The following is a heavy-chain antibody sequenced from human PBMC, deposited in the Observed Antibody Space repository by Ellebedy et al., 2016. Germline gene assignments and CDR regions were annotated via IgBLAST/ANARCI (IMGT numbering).Heavy chain of an antibody. CDR3: AHRSTNREVDY. Sequence: TLSLTCTVSGYSISSGYYWGWIRQPPGGALEWLSFIYGNDDKRYRPSLRSRLTIPKDTSKNQVVLTMTNMEPVDTGTYFCAHRSTNREVDYWGQGTLVTVSS. J-gene: IGHJ4*02. CDR2: IYGNDDK. V-gene: IGHV2-5*01. CDR1: GYSISSGYYW. D-gene: IGHD1-14*01.